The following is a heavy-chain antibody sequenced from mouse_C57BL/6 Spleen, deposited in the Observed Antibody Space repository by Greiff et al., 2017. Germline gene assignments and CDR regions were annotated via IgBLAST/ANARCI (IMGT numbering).Heavy chain of an antibody. CDR1: GYTFTSYT. D-gene: IGHD2-1*01. J-gene: IGHJ4*01. CDR3: ALYYGPPSAMDY. V-gene: IGHV1-4*01. CDR2: INPSSGYT. Sequence: VQRVESGAELARPGASVKMSCKASGYTFTSYTMHWVKQRPGQGLEWIGYINPSSGYTKYNQKFKDKATLTADKSSSTAYMQLSSLTSEDSAVYYCALYYGPPSAMDYWGQGTSVTVSS.